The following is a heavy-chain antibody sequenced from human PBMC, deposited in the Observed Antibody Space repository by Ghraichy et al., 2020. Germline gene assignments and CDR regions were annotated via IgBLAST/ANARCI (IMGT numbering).Heavy chain of an antibody. CDR3: TRALGYWAFDY. CDR1: GFSFSAHD. V-gene: IGHV3-48*01. CDR2: ITRRSDII. D-gene: IGHD2-8*02. Sequence: GESLRLSCVASGFSFSAHDFHWVRQSPGKGLEWLSYITRRSDIIYYADFVKGRFTISRDNAKNSLYLEMDSLGAEDTALYSCTRALGYWAFDYWGQGALVTVSS. J-gene: IGHJ4*02.